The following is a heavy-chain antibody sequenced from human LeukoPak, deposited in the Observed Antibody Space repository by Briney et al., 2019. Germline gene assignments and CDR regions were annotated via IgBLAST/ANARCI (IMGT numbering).Heavy chain of an antibody. CDR2: INPSGGGT. D-gene: IGHD5-12*01. CDR3: ASGGYDWDAYDY. CDR1: GDSY. V-gene: IGHV1-46*01. Sequence: ASVSVSCKASGDSYIHWVRQAPGHGLEGMGMINPSGGGTSYAQKFQRRVTMTRDRSTSIVYMELSSLRSEDTAVYFCASGGYDWDAYDYWGQGTPVTVSS. J-gene: IGHJ4*02.